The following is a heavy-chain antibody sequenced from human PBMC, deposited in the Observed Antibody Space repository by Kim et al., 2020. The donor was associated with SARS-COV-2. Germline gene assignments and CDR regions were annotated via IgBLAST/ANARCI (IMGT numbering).Heavy chain of an antibody. J-gene: IGHJ6*01. Sequence: SETLSLTCTVSGGSISSYYWSWIRQPPGKGLEWIGYIYYSGSTNYNPSLKSRVTISVDTSKNQFSLKLSSVTAADTAVYYCARGAGMATMYYYYGMDVWG. V-gene: IGHV4-59*13. CDR3: ARGAGMATMYYYYGMDV. CDR2: IYYSGST. CDR1: GGSISSYY. D-gene: IGHD5-12*01.